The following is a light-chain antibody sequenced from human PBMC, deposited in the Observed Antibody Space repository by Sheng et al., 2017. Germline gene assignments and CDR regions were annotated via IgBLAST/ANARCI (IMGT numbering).Light chain of an antibody. Sequence: DIQMTQSPSSLSASVGDRGTITCRASQGISNSLAWYQQKPGKAPKLLLYGASRLASGVPPRFSGSGSGTVYTLTINSLQPEDFATYFCQQYYTSPFTFGPGTKVD. CDR3: QQYYTSPFT. V-gene: IGKV1-NL1*01. CDR1: QGISNS. CDR2: GAS. J-gene: IGKJ3*01.